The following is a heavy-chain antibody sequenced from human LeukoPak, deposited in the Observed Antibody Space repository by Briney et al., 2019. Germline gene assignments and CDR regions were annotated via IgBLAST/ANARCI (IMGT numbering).Heavy chain of an antibody. CDR3: ARDLRYWYFDL. Sequence: PSQTLSLTCTVSGGSISGGGYSWSWIRQHPGKGLEWIGYIYYSGSTYYNPSLKSRVTISVDTSKNQFSLKLSSVTAADTAVYYCARDLRYWYFDLWGRGTLVTVSS. CDR2: IYYSGST. J-gene: IGHJ2*01. V-gene: IGHV4-31*03. D-gene: IGHD3-16*01. CDR1: GGSISGGGYS.